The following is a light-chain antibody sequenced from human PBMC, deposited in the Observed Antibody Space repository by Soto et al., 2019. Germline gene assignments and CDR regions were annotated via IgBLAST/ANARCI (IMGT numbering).Light chain of an antibody. CDR1: QSVLYSSNNKNY. Sequence: DIVMTQSPDSLAVSLGERATINCKSSQSVLYSSNNKNYLAWYQQKPGQPPKLLIYWASIRKSGVPDRFSGSGSGTDFTLTISSLQAEDVAVYYCQQYYSTPPLFGQGTKVDI. CDR2: WAS. CDR3: QQYYSTPPL. V-gene: IGKV4-1*01. J-gene: IGKJ1*01.